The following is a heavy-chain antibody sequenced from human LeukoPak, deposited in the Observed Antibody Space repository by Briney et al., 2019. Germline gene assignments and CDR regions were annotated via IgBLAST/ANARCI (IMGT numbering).Heavy chain of an antibody. CDR3: ARDNYDILTGHDSYYYYYYYMDV. Sequence: GGSLRLSCAASGFTFSSYWMSWVRQAPGKGLEWVANIKQDGSEKYYVDSVKGRFTISRDNAKNSLYLQMNSLRAEDTAVYYCARDNYDILTGHDSYYYYYYYMDVWGKGTTVTISS. D-gene: IGHD3-9*01. CDR1: GFTFSSYW. CDR2: IKQDGSEK. V-gene: IGHV3-7*03. J-gene: IGHJ6*03.